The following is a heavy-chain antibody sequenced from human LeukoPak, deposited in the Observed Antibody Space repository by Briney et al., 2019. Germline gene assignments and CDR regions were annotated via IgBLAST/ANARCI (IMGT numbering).Heavy chain of an antibody. CDR2: IIPIFGTA. CDR1: GGTFSSYA. Sequence: GASVKVSCKASGGTFSSYAISWVRQAPGQGLEWMGGIIPIFGTANYAQKFQGRVTITADESTSTAYMELSSLRSEDTAVYYCARGFYDSSGYYHRFDYWGQGTLVTVSS. J-gene: IGHJ4*02. V-gene: IGHV1-69*13. CDR3: ARGFYDSSGYYHRFDY. D-gene: IGHD3-22*01.